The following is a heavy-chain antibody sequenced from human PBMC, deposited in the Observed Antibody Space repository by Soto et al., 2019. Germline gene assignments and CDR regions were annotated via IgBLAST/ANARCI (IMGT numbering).Heavy chain of an antibody. CDR2: ISYDGSNK. CDR1: GFTFSSYG. V-gene: IGHV3-30*18. J-gene: IGHJ6*02. D-gene: IGHD3-10*01. CDR3: AKDQLRGVRGVITYYYGMDV. Sequence: GGSLRLSCASSGFTFSSYGMHWVRQAPGKGLEWVAVISYDGSNKYYADSVKGRFTISRDNSKNTLYLQMNSLRAEDTAVYYCAKDQLRGVRGVITYYYGMDVWGQGTTVTVSS.